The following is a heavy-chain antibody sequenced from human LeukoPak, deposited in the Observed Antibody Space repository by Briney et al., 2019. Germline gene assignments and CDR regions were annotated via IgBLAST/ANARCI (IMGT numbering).Heavy chain of an antibody. J-gene: IGHJ4*02. V-gene: IGHV3-30*02. D-gene: IGHD6-19*01. Sequence: GGSLRLSCAASGFTFSSYGMHWVRQAPGKGLEWVAFIRYDGSNKYYADSVKGRFTISRDNSKNTLYLQVNSLRAEDTAVYYCAKDKIAVAGTYFDYWGQGTLVTVSS. CDR2: IRYDGSNK. CDR3: AKDKIAVAGTYFDY. CDR1: GFTFSSYG.